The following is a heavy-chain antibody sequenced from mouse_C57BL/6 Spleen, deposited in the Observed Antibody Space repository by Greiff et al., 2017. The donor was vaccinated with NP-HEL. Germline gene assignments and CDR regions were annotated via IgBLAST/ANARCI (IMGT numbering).Heavy chain of an antibody. V-gene: IGHV1-82*01. CDR1: GYAFSSSW. CDR3: ARWEYDGYYVNYFDY. J-gene: IGHJ2*01. D-gene: IGHD2-3*01. CDR2: IYPGDGDT. Sequence: QVQLQQSGPELVKPGASVKISCKASGYAFSSSWMNWVKQRPGKGLEWIGRIYPGDGDTNYNGKFKGKATLTADKSSSTAYMQLSSLTSEDSAVYVCARWEYDGYYVNYFDYWGQGTTLTVSS.